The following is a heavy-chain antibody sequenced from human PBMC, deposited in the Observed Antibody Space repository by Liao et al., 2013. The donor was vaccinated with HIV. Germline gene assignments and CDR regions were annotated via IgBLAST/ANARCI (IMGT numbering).Heavy chain of an antibody. J-gene: IGHJ5*02. CDR1: GGSISSGSYY. V-gene: IGHV4-61*02. CDR2: IYSSGSA. Sequence: QVQLQESGPGLVKPSQTLSLTCTVSGGSISSGSYYWSWIRQPAGKGLECIGRIYSSGSANYNPSLKSRVTMSVDTSKNQFSLKLSSVTAADTAVYYCARTDQYYDFWNGYENWFDPWGQGTLVTVSS. CDR3: ARTDQYYDFWNGYENWFDP. D-gene: IGHD3-3*01.